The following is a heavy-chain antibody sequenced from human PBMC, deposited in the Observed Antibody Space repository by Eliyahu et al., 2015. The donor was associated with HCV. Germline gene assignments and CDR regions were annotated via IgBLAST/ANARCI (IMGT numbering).Heavy chain of an antibody. CDR3: ARDDHYSYYMDV. J-gene: IGHJ6*03. V-gene: IGHV3-66*01. CDR1: GLTVSSNY. D-gene: IGHD2-21*01. CDR2: LYSGGST. Sequence: EVQLVESGGGLVQPGGSLRLSCAASGLTVSSNYMNWVRQAPGEGLEWVSVLYSGGSTYYAAXPVKGRFTISRDNSKNTLYLQMNSLRAEDTAVYYCARDDHYSYYMDVWGKGTTVTVSS.